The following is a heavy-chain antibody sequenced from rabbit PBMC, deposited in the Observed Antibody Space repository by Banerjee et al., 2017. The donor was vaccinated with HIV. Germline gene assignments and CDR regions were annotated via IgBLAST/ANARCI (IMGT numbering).Heavy chain of an antibody. CDR1: GFSFGGNYY. CDR3: ARELKGRGGGLDL. V-gene: IGHV1S40*01. CDR2: IYADNSGST. Sequence: QSLEEAGGGLVKPGGTLTLTCAASGFSFGGNYYMCWVRQAPEKGLDWIACIYADNSGSTYYATWAKGRFTISRTSSTTVTLQMTSLTAADTATYFCARELKGRGGGLDLWGPGTLVTVS. J-gene: IGHJ6*01. D-gene: IGHD3-1*01.